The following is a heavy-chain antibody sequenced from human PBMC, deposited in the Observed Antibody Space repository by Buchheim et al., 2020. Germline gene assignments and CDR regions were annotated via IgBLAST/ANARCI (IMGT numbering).Heavy chain of an antibody. CDR1: GFTFSDYG. Sequence: QVQLVESGGGVVQPGRSLRLSCAASGFTFSDYGMYWVRQAPGKGPEWVATIWSDGSNKYYADSVKGRFTISRDNSKNTLYLQMNSPTAEDSAFYYCAGDRVVGSTTYWFDPWGQGTL. D-gene: IGHD1-26*01. J-gene: IGHJ5*02. V-gene: IGHV3-33*01. CDR2: IWSDGSNK. CDR3: AGDRVVGSTTYWFDP.